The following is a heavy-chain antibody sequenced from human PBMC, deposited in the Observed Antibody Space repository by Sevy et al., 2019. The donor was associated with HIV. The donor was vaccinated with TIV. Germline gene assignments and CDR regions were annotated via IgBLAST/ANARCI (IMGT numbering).Heavy chain of an antibody. CDR2: ISSSSSYI. CDR1: GFTLSSYS. Sequence: GGSLRLSCAASGFTLSSYSMNWVRQAPGKGLEWVSSISSSSSYIYYADSVKGRFTISRDNAKNSLYLQMNSLRAEDTAVYYCARESPTYYYYYYMDVWGKGTTVTVSS. CDR3: ARESPTYYYYYYMDV. V-gene: IGHV3-21*01. J-gene: IGHJ6*03.